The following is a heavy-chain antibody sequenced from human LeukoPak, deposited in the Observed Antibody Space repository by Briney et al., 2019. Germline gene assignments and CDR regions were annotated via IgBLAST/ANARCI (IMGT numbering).Heavy chain of an antibody. CDR3: AKYLPFIAADD. CDR1: GFTFSNFW. J-gene: IGHJ4*02. V-gene: IGHV3-74*01. Sequence: PGGSLRLSCAASGFTFSNFWMHWVRQAPGKGLVWVALIYGDGSFTRYADSVKGRFTISRDNAKNTVYLQMNSLRAEDTAVYYCAKYLPFIAADDWGQGTLVTVSS. D-gene: IGHD6-13*01. CDR2: IYGDGSFT.